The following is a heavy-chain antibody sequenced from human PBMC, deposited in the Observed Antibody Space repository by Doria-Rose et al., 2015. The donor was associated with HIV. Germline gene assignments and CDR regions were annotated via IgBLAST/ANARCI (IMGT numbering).Heavy chain of an antibody. D-gene: IGHD6-13*01. Sequence: ESGPVLVKPTETLTLTCTVSGVSLSSPGMGVSWIRQPPGKALEWLANIFSDDGRSYTTSLKSRLTISRCTSKSQVVLTMTDMDPVDTATYYCARIKSSRWYHKYYFDFWGRGTLVIVSA. CDR2: IFSDDGR. CDR3: ARIKSSRWYHKYYFDF. CDR1: GVSLSSPGMG. V-gene: IGHV2-26*01. J-gene: IGHJ4*02.